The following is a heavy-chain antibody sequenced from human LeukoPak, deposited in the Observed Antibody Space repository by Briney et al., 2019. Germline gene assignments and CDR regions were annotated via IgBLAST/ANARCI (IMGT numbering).Heavy chain of an antibody. D-gene: IGHD5-18*01. CDR3: TRASGYSSGSIDY. J-gene: IGHJ4*02. CDR2: ISWNSGSI. Sequence: PGGSLRLSCAASGFTFDDHGMHWVRQAPGKGLERVSGISWNSGSIGYADSVQGRFTISRDNAKSTLYLQMNSLRAEDMALYYCTRASGYSSGSIDYWGQGTLVTVSS. V-gene: IGHV3-9*03. CDR1: GFTFDDHG.